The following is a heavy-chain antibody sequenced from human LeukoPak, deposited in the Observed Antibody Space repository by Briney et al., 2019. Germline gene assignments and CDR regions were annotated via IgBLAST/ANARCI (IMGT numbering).Heavy chain of an antibody. Sequence: GASVNVSCKASGYTFTSYYMHWVRQAPGQGLEWMGIINPSGGSTSYAQKFQGRVTMTRDTSTSTVYMELGSLSSEDTAVYDCARGGLGYSYGFWGQGTLVTVSS. J-gene: IGHJ4*02. CDR2: INPSGGST. CDR3: ARGGLGYSYGF. D-gene: IGHD5-18*01. V-gene: IGHV1-46*01. CDR1: GYTFTSYY.